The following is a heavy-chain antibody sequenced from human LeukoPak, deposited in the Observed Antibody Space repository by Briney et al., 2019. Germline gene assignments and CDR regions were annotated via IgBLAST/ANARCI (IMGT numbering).Heavy chain of an antibody. J-gene: IGHJ3*02. Sequence: ASVKVSCKASGGTFSSYAISWVRQAPGQGLEWMGGIIPIFGTANYAQKFQGRVTITADESTRTAYMELSSLRTEDKAVYYCASYKTYYYGSGSYYGAFDIWGQGTMVTVSS. CDR1: GGTFSSYA. CDR2: IIPIFGTA. D-gene: IGHD3-10*01. CDR3: ASYKTYYYGSGSYYGAFDI. V-gene: IGHV1-69*13.